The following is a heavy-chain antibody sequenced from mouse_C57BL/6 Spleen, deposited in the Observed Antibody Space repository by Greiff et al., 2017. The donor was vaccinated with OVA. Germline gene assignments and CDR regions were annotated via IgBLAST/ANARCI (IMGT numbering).Heavy chain of an antibody. D-gene: IGHD1-1*01. J-gene: IGHJ4*01. CDR3: ANLPITTVVATDYAMDY. CDR1: GYTFTDYY. Sequence: EVQLQQSGPELVKPGASVKISCKASGYTFTDYYMNWVKQSHGKSLEWIGDINPNNGGTSYNQKFKGKATLTVDKSSSTAYMERRSLTSEDSAVYYCANLPITTVVATDYAMDYWGQGTSVTVSS. CDR2: INPNNGGT. V-gene: IGHV1-26*01.